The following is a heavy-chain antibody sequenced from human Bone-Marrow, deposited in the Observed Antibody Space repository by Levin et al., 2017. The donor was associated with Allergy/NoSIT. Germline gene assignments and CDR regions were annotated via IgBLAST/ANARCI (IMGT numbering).Heavy chain of an antibody. J-gene: IGHJ4*02. Sequence: LSLTCATSGFTFRSSGMHWVRQAPGKGLEWVAVISHDGHTTYYADSVKGRFNISRDNYKHTLFLQMNSLRAEDTAVYYCAKDLDVAYADILYGGSPPDYWGQGTLVTVSS. CDR1: GFTFRSSG. V-gene: IGHV3-30*18. CDR2: ISHDGHTT. D-gene: IGHD3-9*01. CDR3: AKDLDVAYADILYGGSPPDY.